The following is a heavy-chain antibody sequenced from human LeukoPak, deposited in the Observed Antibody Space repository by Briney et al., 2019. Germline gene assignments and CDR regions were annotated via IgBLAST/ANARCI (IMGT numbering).Heavy chain of an antibody. CDR2: IYPGDSDT. CDR3: ARQSSEWLPLIDY. D-gene: IGHD3-3*01. J-gene: IGHJ4*02. CDR1: GYSFTSYW. V-gene: IGHV5-51*01. Sequence: GESLKISCKGSGYSFTSYWIGWVRQMPGKGLEGMGIIYPGDSDTRYSPSFQGQVTISADKSISTAYLQWSSLKASDTAMYYCARQSSEWLPLIDYWGQGTLVTVSS.